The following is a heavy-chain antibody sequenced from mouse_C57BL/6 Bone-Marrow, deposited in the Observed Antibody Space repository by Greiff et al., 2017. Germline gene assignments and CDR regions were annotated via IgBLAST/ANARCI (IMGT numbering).Heavy chain of an antibody. D-gene: IGHD1-1*01. CDR1: GFTFSSYA. CDR2: ISDGGSYT. J-gene: IGHJ1*03. CDR3: ASLLLRRYFDV. V-gene: IGHV5-4*03. Sequence: EVKLVESGGGLVKPGGSLKLSCAASGFTFSSYAMSWVRQTPEKRLEWVATISDGGSYTYYPDNVKGRFTISRDNAKNNLYLQMSHLKSEDTAMYYCASLLLRRYFDVWGTGTTVTVSS.